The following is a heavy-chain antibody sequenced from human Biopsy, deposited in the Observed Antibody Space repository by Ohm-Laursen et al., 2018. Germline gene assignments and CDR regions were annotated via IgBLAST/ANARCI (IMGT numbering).Heavy chain of an antibody. CDR3: AGGAAKGYPYDH. CDR2: IIPTFDTP. D-gene: IGHD6-13*01. J-gene: IGHJ5*02. V-gene: IGHV1-69*06. Sequence: SVKVSCKTSGGTFNSYVITWVRQAPGQGLEWMGRIIPTFDTPTYAPDFQGRVTFTADKSTGTATLDLRSLTSEDTAVYYCAGGAAKGYPYDHWGQGTVVTVSS. CDR1: GGTFNSYV.